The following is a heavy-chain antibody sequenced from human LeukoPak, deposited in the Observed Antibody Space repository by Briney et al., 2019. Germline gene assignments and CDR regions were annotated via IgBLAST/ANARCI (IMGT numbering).Heavy chain of an antibody. CDR3: ARGASYYDY. V-gene: IGHV3-53*01. CDR1: GFTVNNNY. D-gene: IGHD3-10*01. J-gene: IGHJ4*02. Sequence: GGSLRLSCAASGFTVNNNYMNWVRQAPGKGLEWVSGIHPGDNTYYADSVKGRFTISRDNSKNTVYLQMNSLRAEDTAMYHCARGASYYDYWGQGTLVTVSS. CDR2: IHPGDNT.